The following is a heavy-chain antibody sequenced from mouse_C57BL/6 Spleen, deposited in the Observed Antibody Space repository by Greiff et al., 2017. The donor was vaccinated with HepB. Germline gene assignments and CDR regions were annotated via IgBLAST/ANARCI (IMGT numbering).Heavy chain of an antibody. V-gene: IGHV14-2*01. Sequence: DVKLQESGAELVKPGASVKLSCTASGFNIKDYYMHWVKQRTEQGLEWIGRIDPEDGETKYAPKFQGKATITADTSSNTAYLQLSSLTSEDTAVYYCASSYGGWYFDVWGTGTTVTVSS. J-gene: IGHJ1*03. CDR3: ASSYGGWYFDV. CDR1: GFNIKDYY. D-gene: IGHD1-2*01. CDR2: IDPEDGET.